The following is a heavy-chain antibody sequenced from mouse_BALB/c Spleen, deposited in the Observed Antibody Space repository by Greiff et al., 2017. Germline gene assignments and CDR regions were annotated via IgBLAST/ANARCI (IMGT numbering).Heavy chain of an antibody. CDR1: GFNIKDTY. V-gene: IGHV14-3*02. CDR2: IDPANGNT. CDR3: ARSKDGYFYFDY. D-gene: IGHD2-3*01. Sequence: VQLQQSGAELVKPGASVKLSCTASGFNIKDTYMHWVKQRPEQGLAWIGRIDPANGNTKYDPKFQGKATITADTSSNTAYLQLSSLTSEDTAVYYCARSKDGYFYFDYWGQGTTLTVSS. J-gene: IGHJ2*01.